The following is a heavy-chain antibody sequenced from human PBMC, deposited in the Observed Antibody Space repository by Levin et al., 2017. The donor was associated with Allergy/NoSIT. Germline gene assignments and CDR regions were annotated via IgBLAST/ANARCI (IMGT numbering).Heavy chain of an antibody. J-gene: IGHJ4*02. Sequence: GGSLRLSCAASGFSFRSFGMHWVRQAPGKGLEWVAVISYDESDKFYADSVKGRFTISRDNTKNTLYLQMNSLRSEDAAAYYCAKDVVFGTSSWSLDFWGQGTLVTVSS. CDR2: ISYDESDK. D-gene: IGHD6-13*01. V-gene: IGHV3-30*18. CDR1: GFSFRSFG. CDR3: AKDVVFGTSSWSLDF.